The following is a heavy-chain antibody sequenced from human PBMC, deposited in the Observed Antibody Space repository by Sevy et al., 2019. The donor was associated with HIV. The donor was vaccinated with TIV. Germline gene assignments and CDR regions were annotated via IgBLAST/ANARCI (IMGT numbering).Heavy chain of an antibody. CDR2: MNPNSGNT. V-gene: IGHV1-8*01. CDR1: GYTFTSFN. Sequence: ASVKVSCKASGYTFTSFNINWVRQATGQGLEWMGWMNPNSGNTGYEQKFQGRVTMTRNTSISTAYMELNSLRSEDTAVYYCARGPSSYGSGTFYDYFDYWGQGTLVTVSS. CDR3: ARGPSSYGSGTFYDYFDY. J-gene: IGHJ4*02. D-gene: IGHD3-10*01.